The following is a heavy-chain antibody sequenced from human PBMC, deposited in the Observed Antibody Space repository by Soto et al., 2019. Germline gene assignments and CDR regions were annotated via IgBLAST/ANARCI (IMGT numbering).Heavy chain of an antibody. CDR3: ATPGGSSPAGRYCYGMGV. Sequence: QVQLVQSGAEVKKPGSSVKVSCKASGGTFSSYAISWVRQAPGQGLEWMGGIIPIFGTADYAQKFQGRVTITADHSTSTAHMDPSTHRSEDTAVYYCATPGGSSPAGRYCYGMGVWGQGPRVTVSS. J-gene: IGHJ6*02. CDR2: IIPIFGTA. V-gene: IGHV1-69*12. D-gene: IGHD1-26*01. CDR1: GGTFSSYA.